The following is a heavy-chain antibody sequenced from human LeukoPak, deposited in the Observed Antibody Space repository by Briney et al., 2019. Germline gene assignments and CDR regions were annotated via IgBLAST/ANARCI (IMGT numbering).Heavy chain of an antibody. CDR1: GGTFSSYA. J-gene: IGHJ6*03. V-gene: IGHV1-69*06. D-gene: IGHD1-26*01. CDR3: ERGRKIVGATSYYYYYYMDV. Sequence: ASVKVSCKASGGTFSSYAISWVRQAPGQGLEWMGGIIPIFGTANYAQKFQGRVTITADKSTSTAYMELSSLRSEDTAVYYCERGRKIVGATSYYYYYYMDVWGKGTTVTVSS. CDR2: IIPIFGTA.